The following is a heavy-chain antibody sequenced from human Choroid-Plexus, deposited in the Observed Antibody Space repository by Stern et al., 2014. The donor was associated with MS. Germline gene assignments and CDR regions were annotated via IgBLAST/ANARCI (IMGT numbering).Heavy chain of an antibody. Sequence: QVQLVQSGPGLVKPSQTLSLTCTVSGGSISSGGYYWSWIRQHPGKGLEWIGYIYYSGSTYYNPSLKSRVSISVDTSKNQFSLKLSSVTAADTAVYYCARGPPDYYDSSGYYTYWGQGTLVTVSS. V-gene: IGHV4-31*03. CDR3: ARGPPDYYDSSGYYTY. D-gene: IGHD3-22*01. CDR1: GGSISSGGYY. CDR2: IYYSGST. J-gene: IGHJ4*02.